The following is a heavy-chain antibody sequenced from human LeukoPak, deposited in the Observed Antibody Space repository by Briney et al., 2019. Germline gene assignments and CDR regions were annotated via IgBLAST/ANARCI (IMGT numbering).Heavy chain of an antibody. CDR2: ISAYNGNT. V-gene: IGHV1-18*01. D-gene: IGHD6-6*01. J-gene: IGHJ4*02. CDR3: ARAQDSSSSTPFDY. CDR1: GYTFTSYG. Sequence: VASVKVSCKASGYTFTSYGISWVRQAPGQGLEWMGRISAYNGNTNYAQKLQGRVTMTTDTSTSTAYMELRSLRSDDTAVYYCARAQDSSSSTPFDYWGQGTLVTVSS.